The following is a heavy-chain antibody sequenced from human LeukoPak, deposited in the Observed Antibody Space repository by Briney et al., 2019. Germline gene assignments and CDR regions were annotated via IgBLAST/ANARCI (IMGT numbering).Heavy chain of an antibody. Sequence: SESLSLTCTVSGGSIISYYWSWIRQSPQKGLEWIAYIHSSGKTNYNPSLKSRVTISVDTSKNQFSLKVTSMTAADTGVYYCTRSFPGIVGAADFWGQGTLVTVSS. D-gene: IGHD1-26*01. CDR1: GGSIISYY. J-gene: IGHJ4*02. CDR2: IHSSGKT. V-gene: IGHV4-59*01. CDR3: TRSFPGIVGAADF.